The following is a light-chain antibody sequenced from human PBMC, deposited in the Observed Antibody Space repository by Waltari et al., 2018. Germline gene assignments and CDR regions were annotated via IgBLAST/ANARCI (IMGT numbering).Light chain of an antibody. V-gene: IGLV4-69*01. Sequence: QLVLTQSPSASASLGASVKLTCTLSSGHSSYAIAWHQQQPEKGPRYLMKLNSDGSHSKGDWIPHRFSGAISGADRYLTISSLQSEDEADYYCQTWGTGINWVFGGGTKLTVL. CDR1: SGHSSYA. CDR3: QTWGTGINWV. J-gene: IGLJ3*02. CDR2: LNSDGSH.